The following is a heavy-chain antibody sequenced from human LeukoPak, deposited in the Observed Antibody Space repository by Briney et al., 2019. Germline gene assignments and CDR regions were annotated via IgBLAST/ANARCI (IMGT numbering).Heavy chain of an antibody. D-gene: IGHD2-2*01. CDR1: GGSISSGGYY. J-gene: IGHJ2*01. CDR3: AGSSILHYYFDF. CDR2: IYYSGST. Sequence: PSQTLSLTCTVSGGSISSGGYYWSWIRQHPGKGLEWIGYIYYSGSTNYNPSLKSRVTMSVDTSKNQFSLKLSSVTAADTAAYYCAGSSILHYYFDFWGRGTLVTVSS. V-gene: IGHV4-31*03.